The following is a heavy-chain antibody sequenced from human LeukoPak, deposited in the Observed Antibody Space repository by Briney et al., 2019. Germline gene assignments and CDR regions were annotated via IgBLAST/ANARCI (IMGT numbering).Heavy chain of an antibody. CDR2: INPNSGGT. CDR3: ARAVAVSGKIDY. V-gene: IGHV1-2*02. Sequence: ASVKVSCKASGYTFTSYGISWVRQAPGQGLEWMGWINPNSGGTNYAQKFQGRVTMTRDTSISTAYMELSRLRSDDTAVYYCARAVAVSGKIDYWGQGTLVTVSS. D-gene: IGHD3-10*01. J-gene: IGHJ4*02. CDR1: GYTFTSYG.